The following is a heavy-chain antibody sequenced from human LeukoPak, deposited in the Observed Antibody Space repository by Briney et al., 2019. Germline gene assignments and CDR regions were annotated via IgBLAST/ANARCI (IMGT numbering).Heavy chain of an antibody. V-gene: IGHV3-9*01. Sequence: GGSLRLSCAASGFTFDDYAMHWVRQAPGKGLEWVSGISWNSGSIGYADSVKGRFTISRDNAKNSLYLQMNSLRAEDTAVYYCARALPEIVVVPAAISGYMDVWGKGTTVTVSS. CDR2: ISWNSGSI. J-gene: IGHJ6*03. D-gene: IGHD2-2*01. CDR3: ARALPEIVVVPAAISGYMDV. CDR1: GFTFDDYA.